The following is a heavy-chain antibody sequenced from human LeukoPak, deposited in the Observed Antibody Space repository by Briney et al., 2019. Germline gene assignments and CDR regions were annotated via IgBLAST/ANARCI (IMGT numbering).Heavy chain of an antibody. Sequence: PETLSLTCTVSGGSISSYYWSWIRQPPGKGLEWIGYIYYSGSTNYNPSLKSRVTISVDTSRNQFSLKLSSVTAADTAVYYCARGRYSYGYYFDYWGQGTLVTVSS. V-gene: IGHV4-59*01. CDR3: ARGRYSYGYYFDY. D-gene: IGHD5-18*01. CDR1: GGSISSYY. J-gene: IGHJ4*02. CDR2: IYYSGST.